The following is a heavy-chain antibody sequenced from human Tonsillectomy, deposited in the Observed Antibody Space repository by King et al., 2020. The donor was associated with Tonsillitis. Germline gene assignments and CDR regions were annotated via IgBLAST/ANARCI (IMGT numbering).Heavy chain of an antibody. CDR1: GDSISSHY. Sequence: QLQESGPGLVKPSETLSLTCTVSGDSISSHYWSWIRQPPGKGLEWIGFISNTGSPYYNPSLQSRFSMSVDTSKNQFILKMTSVTAADTAVYYCARTGYYDTSGYYSAWGQEALVTVSS. CDR2: ISNTGSP. V-gene: IGHV4-59*11. CDR3: ARTGYYDTSGYYSA. D-gene: IGHD3-22*01. J-gene: IGHJ5*02.